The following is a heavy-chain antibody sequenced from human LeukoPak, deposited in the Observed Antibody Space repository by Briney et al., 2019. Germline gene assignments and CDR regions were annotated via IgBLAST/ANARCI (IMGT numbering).Heavy chain of an antibody. D-gene: IGHD5-12*01. V-gene: IGHV1-46*01. CDR3: ARGSRGYSGYDLFDY. CDR1: GYTFTSYY. J-gene: IGHJ4*02. CDR2: INPSGGST. Sequence: ASVKVSCKASGYTFTSYYMHWVRQAPGQGLEWMGIINPSGGSTSYAQKFQGRVTMTRDTSTSTVHMELSSLRSEDTAVYYCARGSRGYSGYDLFDYWGQGTLVTVSS.